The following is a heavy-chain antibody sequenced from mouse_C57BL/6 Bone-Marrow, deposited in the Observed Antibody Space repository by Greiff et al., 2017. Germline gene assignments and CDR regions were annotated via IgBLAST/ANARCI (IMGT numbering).Heavy chain of an antibody. CDR1: GFTFSSYA. CDR3: ARDLIYDGYYFRAMDY. D-gene: IGHD2-3*01. Sequence: EVQRVESGGGLVKPGGSLKLSCAASGFTFSSYAMSWVRQTPEKRLEWVATISDGGSYTYYPDNVKGRFTISRDNAKNNLYLQMSHLKSEDTAMYYCARDLIYDGYYFRAMDYWGQGTSVTVSS. V-gene: IGHV5-4*01. J-gene: IGHJ4*01. CDR2: ISDGGSYT.